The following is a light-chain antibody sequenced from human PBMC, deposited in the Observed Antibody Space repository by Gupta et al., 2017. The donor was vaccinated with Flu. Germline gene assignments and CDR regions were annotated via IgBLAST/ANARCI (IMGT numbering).Light chain of an antibody. CDR3: QQYYSIAYS. CDR1: QSVLYSPNNKNF. V-gene: IGKV4-1*01. CDR2: CAS. J-gene: IGKJ2*03. Sequence: DIVMTQSPDSLAVSLGERATINCKSSQSVLYSPNNKNFLAWYQQKPGQPPKLLIYCASTRESGVPDRFSGRGSGTDFTLTISSLQAEDVAVYYCQQYYSIAYSFGQGTKLEIK.